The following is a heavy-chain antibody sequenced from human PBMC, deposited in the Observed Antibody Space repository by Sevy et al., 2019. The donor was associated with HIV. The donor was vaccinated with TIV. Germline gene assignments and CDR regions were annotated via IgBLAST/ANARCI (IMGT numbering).Heavy chain of an antibody. D-gene: IGHD3-10*01. Sequence: GGSLRLSCAASGFTFSDYYMSWIRQAPGKGLEWVSYISSSGSTIYYADSLKGRFTISGDNAKNSLYLQMISLRAEDTAVYYCARAPGTYYYGSGSYYKGVYFDYWGQGTLVTVSS. CDR3: ARAPGTYYYGSGSYYKGVYFDY. V-gene: IGHV3-11*04. J-gene: IGHJ4*02. CDR2: ISSSGSTI. CDR1: GFTFSDYY.